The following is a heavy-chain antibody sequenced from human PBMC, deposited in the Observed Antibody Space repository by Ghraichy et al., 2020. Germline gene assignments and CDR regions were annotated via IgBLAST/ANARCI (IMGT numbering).Heavy chain of an antibody. Sequence: ASVKVSCKASGYTFTGYYMHWVRQAPGQGLEWMGWINPNSGGTNYAQKFQGWVTMTRDTSISTAYMELSRLRSDDTAVYYCARVEVNSSGSTYYYYGMDVWGQGTTVTVSS. CDR3: ARVEVNSSGSTYYYYGMDV. V-gene: IGHV1-2*04. J-gene: IGHJ6*02. CDR1: GYTFTGYY. D-gene: IGHD3-22*01. CDR2: INPNSGGT.